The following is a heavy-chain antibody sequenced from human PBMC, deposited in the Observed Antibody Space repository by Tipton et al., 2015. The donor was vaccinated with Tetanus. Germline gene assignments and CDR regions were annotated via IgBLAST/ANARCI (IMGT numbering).Heavy chain of an antibody. CDR2: IQYTGST. V-gene: IGHV4-31*03. CDR1: GDSISSGGHY. Sequence: TLSLTCTVSGDSISSGGHYWSWIRQHPGKGLEWIGYIQYTGSTYNNPSLKSRVSISVDTSKNQFSLKLSSVTAADTAVYYCARGSRYYFDYWGQGTLVTVSS. J-gene: IGHJ4*02. CDR3: ARGSRYYFDY.